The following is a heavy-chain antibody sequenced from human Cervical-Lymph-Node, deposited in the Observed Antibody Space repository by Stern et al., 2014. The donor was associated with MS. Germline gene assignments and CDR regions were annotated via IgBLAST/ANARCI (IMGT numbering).Heavy chain of an antibody. CDR1: GYTFTAYY. CDR3: ARASTTANNYYDGVDV. Sequence: QVQLVQSGAEVKNPGASVKVSCKASGYTFTAYYMHWMRQAPGQGLEWMGLINPNNGGTKSAQKFQGWVTMTRDTSTSTAYMELSRLRSDDTAIYYCARASTTANNYYDGVDVWGQGTTVTVTS. V-gene: IGHV1-2*04. CDR2: INPNNGGT. D-gene: IGHD1-1*01. J-gene: IGHJ6*02.